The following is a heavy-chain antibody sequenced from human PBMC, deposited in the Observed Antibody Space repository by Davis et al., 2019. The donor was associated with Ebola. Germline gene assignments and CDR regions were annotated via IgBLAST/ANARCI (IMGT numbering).Heavy chain of an antibody. CDR2: IYHRGST. CDR3: ARRRGTYPDWYLDL. J-gene: IGHJ2*01. Sequence: SETLSLTCAVYGGSFSGYYWSWIRQPPGKGPEWIGEIYHRGSTNYNPSLKSRVTISVDKSKNQFSLRLSSVTAADTAVYYCARRRGTYPDWYLDLWGRGTLVIVSS. CDR1: GGSFSGYY. V-gene: IGHV4-34*01.